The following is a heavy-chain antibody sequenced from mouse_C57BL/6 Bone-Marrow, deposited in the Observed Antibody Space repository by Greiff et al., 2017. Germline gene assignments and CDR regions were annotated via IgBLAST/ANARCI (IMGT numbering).Heavy chain of an antibody. V-gene: IGHV1-9*01. CDR3: ARSYDGTWFAY. CDR2: ILPGSGST. CDR1: GYTFTGYW. D-gene: IGHD2-12*01. Sequence: QVQLKESGAELMKPGASVKLSCKATGYTFTGYWIEWVKQRPGHGLEWIGEILPGSGSTNYNEKFKGKAPFTADTSSNTAYMQISSLTTEDSAIYYCARSYDGTWFAYWGQGTLVTVSA. J-gene: IGHJ3*01.